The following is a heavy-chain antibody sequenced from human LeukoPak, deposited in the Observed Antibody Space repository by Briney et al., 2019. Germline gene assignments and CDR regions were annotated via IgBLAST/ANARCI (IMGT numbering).Heavy chain of an antibody. Sequence: ASVKVSCRASGYTFTSYDINWVRQATGQGLEWMGWMNPNSGNTGYAQKFQGRVTMTRNTSISTAYMELSSLRSEDTAVYYCAREKMTTVTTYVFDPWGQGTLVTVSS. V-gene: IGHV1-8*01. CDR2: MNPNSGNT. J-gene: IGHJ5*02. D-gene: IGHD4-17*01. CDR1: GYTFTSYD. CDR3: AREKMTTVTTYVFDP.